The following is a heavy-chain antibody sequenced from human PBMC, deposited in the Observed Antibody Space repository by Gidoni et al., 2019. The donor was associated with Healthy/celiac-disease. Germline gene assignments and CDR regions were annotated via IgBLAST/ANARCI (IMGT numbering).Heavy chain of an antibody. CDR2: ISWNSGSI. D-gene: IGHD6-6*01. CDR3: AKDSYSSSSLTGYGMDV. V-gene: IGHV3-9*01. J-gene: IGHJ6*02. Sequence: EVQLVASGGGLVQPGRSLRLSCAASGFTFDDYAMHWVRQAPGKGLEWVSGISWNSGSIGYADSVKGRFTISRDNAKNSLYMQMNSLRAEDTALYYCAKDSYSSSSLTGYGMDVWGQGTTVTVSS. CDR1: GFTFDDYA.